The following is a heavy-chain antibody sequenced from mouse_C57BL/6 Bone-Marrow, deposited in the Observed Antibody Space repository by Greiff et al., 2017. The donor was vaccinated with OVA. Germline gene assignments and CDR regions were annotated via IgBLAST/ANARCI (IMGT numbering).Heavy chain of an antibody. J-gene: IGHJ2*01. D-gene: IGHD2-3*01. CDR3: AREDGYYPYFDY. V-gene: IGHV1-59*01. CDR1: GYTFTSYW. Sequence: QVQPQQPGAELVRPGTSVKLSCKASGYTFTSYWMHWVKQRPGQGLEWIGVIDPSDSYTNYNQKFKGKATLTVDTSSSTAYMQLSSLTSEDSAVYYCAREDGYYPYFDYWGQGTTLTVSS. CDR2: IDPSDSYT.